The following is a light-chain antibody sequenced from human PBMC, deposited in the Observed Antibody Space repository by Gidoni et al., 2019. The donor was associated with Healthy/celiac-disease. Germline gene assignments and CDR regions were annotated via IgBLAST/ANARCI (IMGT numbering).Light chain of an antibody. CDR2: RNN. CDR3: AAWDDSLSGRGV. V-gene: IGLV1-47*01. CDR1: SSNIGSNY. Sequence: QSVLTQPPSASGTSGQRVTISCSGSSSNIGSNYVYWYQQLPGTAPKLLIYRNNQRPSGVADRFSGSKSGTSATLAISGLRSEDEADYYCAAWDDSLSGRGVFGGGTKLTVL. J-gene: IGLJ2*01.